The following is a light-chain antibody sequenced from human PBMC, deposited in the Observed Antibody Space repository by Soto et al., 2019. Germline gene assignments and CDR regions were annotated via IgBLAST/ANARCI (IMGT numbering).Light chain of an antibody. CDR3: ISYTIGRTYV. V-gene: IGLV2-14*03. CDR2: DVS. CDR1: SSNVGGYKY. Sequence: SVLTQPASVSGSPGQSITISCTGTSSNVGGYKYVSWYQQHTGKAPNLMIYDVSNPPSGVSNRFSGSKSGNTASLSISGLQAEDVADYYCISYTIGRTYVFGTGAKLTVL. J-gene: IGLJ1*01.